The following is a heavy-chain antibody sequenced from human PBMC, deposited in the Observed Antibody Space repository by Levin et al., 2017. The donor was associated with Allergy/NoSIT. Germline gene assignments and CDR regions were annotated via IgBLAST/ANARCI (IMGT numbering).Heavy chain of an antibody. CDR3: ARDPGSIGFLDSSPQEFDY. J-gene: IGHJ4*02. V-gene: IGHV1-2*06. CDR1: GYTFTGYY. CDR2: INPNSGGT. Sequence: ASVKVSCKASGYTFTGYYMHWVRQAPGQGLEWMGRINPNSGGTNYAQKFQGRVTMTRDTSISTAYMELSRLRSDDTAVYYCARDPGSIGFLDSSPQEFDYWGQGTLVTVAS. D-gene: IGHD6-13*01.